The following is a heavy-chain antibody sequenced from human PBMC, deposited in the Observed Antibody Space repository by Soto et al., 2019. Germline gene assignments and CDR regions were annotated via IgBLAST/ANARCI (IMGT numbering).Heavy chain of an antibody. Sequence: GASVKVSCEASGGTFSRYAISWVRQAPGQVLEWMGGIIPIFGTANYAQKFQGRVTITADESTSTAYMELSSLRSEDTAVYYCARDLYYDFWSGRTGWFDPWGQGTLVTVSS. CDR3: ARDLYYDFWSGRTGWFDP. CDR1: GGTFSRYA. J-gene: IGHJ5*02. CDR2: IIPIFGTA. V-gene: IGHV1-69*13. D-gene: IGHD3-3*01.